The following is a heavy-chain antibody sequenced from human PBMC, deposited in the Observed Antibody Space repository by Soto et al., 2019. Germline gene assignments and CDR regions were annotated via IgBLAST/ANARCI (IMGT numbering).Heavy chain of an antibody. Sequence: QVQLQESGPGLVKPSQTLSLTCTVSGGSISSGDYYWSWIRQPPGKGLEWIVYIYYSVSTYYNPSLKRRVTISVYTSKNQFSLKLSSVTAADTAVYYCARVLKVDILTGYYPRWFDPWGQGTLVTVSS. CDR3: ARVLKVDILTGYYPRWFDP. CDR2: IYYSVST. V-gene: IGHV4-30-4*01. J-gene: IGHJ5*02. D-gene: IGHD3-9*01. CDR1: GGSISSGDYY.